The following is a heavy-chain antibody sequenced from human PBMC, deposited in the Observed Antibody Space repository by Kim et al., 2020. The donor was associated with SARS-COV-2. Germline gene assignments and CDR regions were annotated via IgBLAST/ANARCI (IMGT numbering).Heavy chain of an antibody. CDR3: ASIPLITMVRGVPRPYYFDY. CDR2: IYYSGST. Sequence: SETLSLTCTVSGGSISSYYWSWIRQPPGKGLEWIGYIYYSGSTNYNPSLKSRVTISVDTSKNQFSLKLSSVTAADTAVYYCASIPLITMVRGVPRPYYFDYWGQGTLVTVSS. J-gene: IGHJ4*02. D-gene: IGHD3-10*01. V-gene: IGHV4-59*01. CDR1: GGSISSYY.